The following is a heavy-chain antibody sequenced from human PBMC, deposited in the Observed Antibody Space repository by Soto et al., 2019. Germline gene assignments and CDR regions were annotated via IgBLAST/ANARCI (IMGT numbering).Heavy chain of an antibody. V-gene: IGHV5-51*01. D-gene: IGHD3-22*01. CDR2: IYPGDSDT. J-gene: IGHJ3*02. CDR1: GYSFTSYW. Sequence: GESLKISCKGSGYSFTSYWIGWVRQMPGRGLEWMGIIYPGDSDTRYSPSFQGQVTNSADKSISTANLQGNSLKASYTFIYYCASLHYYDSSGYYYGAFDIWGQGTMVT. CDR3: ASLHYYDSSGYYYGAFDI.